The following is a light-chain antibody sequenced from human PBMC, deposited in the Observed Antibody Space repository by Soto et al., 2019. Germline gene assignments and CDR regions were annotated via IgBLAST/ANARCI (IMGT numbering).Light chain of an antibody. CDR3: QSYDSSLSGRV. J-gene: IGLJ2*01. CDR2: GTT. V-gene: IGLV1-40*01. Sequence: QSVLKQPPSVSGAPGQRVTISCTGSSSNIGAGYDIHWYQQLPGRAPKLLIYGTTNRPSGVPDRFSGSKSGTSASLAITGLQADDEADYYCQSYDSSLSGRVFGGGTQLTVL. CDR1: SSNIGAGYD.